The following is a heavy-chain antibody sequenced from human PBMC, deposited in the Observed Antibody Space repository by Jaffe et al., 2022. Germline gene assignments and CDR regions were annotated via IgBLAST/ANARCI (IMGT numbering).Heavy chain of an antibody. CDR2: INSDGSST. Sequence: EVQLVESGGGLVQPGGSLRLSCAASGFTFSSYWMHWVRQAPGKGLVWVSRINSDGSSTSYADSVKGRFTISRDNAKNTLYLQMNSLRAEDTAVYYCARAEEYSGYESPYYYYYYMDVWGKGTTVTVSS. D-gene: IGHD5-12*01. J-gene: IGHJ6*03. V-gene: IGHV3-74*01. CDR3: ARAEEYSGYESPYYYYYYMDV. CDR1: GFTFSSYW.